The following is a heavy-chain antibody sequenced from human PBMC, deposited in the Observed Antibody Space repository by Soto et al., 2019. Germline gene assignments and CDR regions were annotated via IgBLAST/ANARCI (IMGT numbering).Heavy chain of an antibody. Sequence: PSETLSLTCAVSGGSISSSNWWSWIRQPPGKGLEWIASIKYSGTTFYNPSLKSRVTISVDTSKNQFSLKLSSVTAADTAVYYCARAVYHYDSGTYPLDYWGQGTLVTVSS. V-gene: IGHV4-4*02. D-gene: IGHD3-10*01. CDR2: IKYSGTT. J-gene: IGHJ4*02. CDR1: GGSISSSNW. CDR3: ARAVYHYDSGTYPLDY.